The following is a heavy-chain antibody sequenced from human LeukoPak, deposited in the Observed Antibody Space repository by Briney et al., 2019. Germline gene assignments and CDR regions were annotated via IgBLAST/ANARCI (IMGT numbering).Heavy chain of an antibody. CDR3: ARGSYYYDSSGYEDY. D-gene: IGHD3-22*01. Sequence: PGGSLRLSCEASGFSFSAVPMSWVRHVPGKGLEWVSAITSGGSTHYADSVKGRFTISRDNAKNSLYLQMNSLRAEDTAVYYCARGSYYYDSSGYEDYWGQGTLVTVSS. CDR2: ITSGGST. J-gene: IGHJ4*02. CDR1: GFSFSAVP. V-gene: IGHV3-23*01.